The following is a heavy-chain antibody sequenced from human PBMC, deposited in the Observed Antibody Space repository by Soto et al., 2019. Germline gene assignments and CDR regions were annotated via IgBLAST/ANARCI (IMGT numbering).Heavy chain of an antibody. CDR3: ARLSGARSPANF. V-gene: IGHV5-51*01. Sequence: ESLTISCTGSGYSFTDYWIGLVRQMPGKGLEWMGIIYPGDSDTRYNPSFQGRVTVSADKSITTAYLQWSSLKASDTAMYFCARLSGARSPANFWGQGTPVTVYS. J-gene: IGHJ4*02. D-gene: IGHD1-26*01. CDR2: IYPGDSDT. CDR1: GYSFTDYW.